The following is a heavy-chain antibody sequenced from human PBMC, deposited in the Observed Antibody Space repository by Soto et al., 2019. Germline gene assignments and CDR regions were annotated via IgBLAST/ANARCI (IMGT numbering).Heavy chain of an antibody. J-gene: IGHJ4*02. CDR3: AIAPLGDFHYFDS. Sequence: QVQLVESGGGVVQPGRSLRLSCAASGFILSSYAMHWVRQAPGKGLEWIAFISYDGTNKYFADSVKGRFTISRDNSKSTLYLQMNGLRAEDTAVYYCAIAPLGDFHYFDSWGQGTLVTVSS. D-gene: IGHD4-17*01. CDR2: ISYDGTNK. V-gene: IGHV3-30-3*01. CDR1: GFILSSYA.